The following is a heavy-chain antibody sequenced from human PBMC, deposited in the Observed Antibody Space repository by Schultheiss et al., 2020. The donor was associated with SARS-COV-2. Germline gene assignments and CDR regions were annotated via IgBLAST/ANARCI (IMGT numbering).Heavy chain of an antibody. V-gene: IGHV3-33*03. J-gene: IGHJ4*02. CDR1: GFTFSSYG. CDR2: IWYDGSNK. CDR3: AKDRARQGGVIDY. Sequence: GESLKISCTTSGFTFSSYGMHWVRQAPGKGLEWVAVIWYDGSNKYYADSVKGRFTLSRDNGKNSLSLQMNSLRAEDTAVYYCAKDRARQGGVIDYWGQGTLVTVSS. D-gene: IGHD3-16*01.